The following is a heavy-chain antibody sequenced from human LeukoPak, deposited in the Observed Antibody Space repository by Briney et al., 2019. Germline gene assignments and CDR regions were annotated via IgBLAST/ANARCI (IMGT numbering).Heavy chain of an antibody. Sequence: ASVKVSCKASGGTFSSYAISWVRQAPGQGLEWMGWISAYNGNTNYAQKLQGRVTMTTDTSTSTAYMELRSLRSDDTAVYYCARGCSGGSCNWFDPWGQGTLVTVSS. CDR1: GGTFSSYA. V-gene: IGHV1-18*01. CDR3: ARGCSGGSCNWFDP. CDR2: ISAYNGNT. J-gene: IGHJ5*02. D-gene: IGHD2-15*01.